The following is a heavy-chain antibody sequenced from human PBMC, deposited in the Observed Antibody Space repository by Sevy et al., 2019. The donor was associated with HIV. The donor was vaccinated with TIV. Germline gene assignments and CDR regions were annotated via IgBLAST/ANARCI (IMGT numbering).Heavy chain of an antibody. Sequence: ASVKVSCKASGYTFTDYFLFWVRQAPGQGLEWMGRVNPNSGATDYAQTFQGRVTITRDTSISTIYMELRSLRSDDTAVFYCARGGREAKMDDAFDIWGQGTMVTVSS. CDR1: GYTFTDYF. V-gene: IGHV1-2*06. D-gene: IGHD2-8*01. J-gene: IGHJ3*02. CDR2: VNPNSGAT. CDR3: ARGGREAKMDDAFDI.